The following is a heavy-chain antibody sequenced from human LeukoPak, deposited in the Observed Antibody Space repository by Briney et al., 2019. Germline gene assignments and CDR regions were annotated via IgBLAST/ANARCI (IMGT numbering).Heavy chain of an antibody. CDR1: GYTFTSYG. CDR3: ARAPRITIFGVPQFFVYMDV. V-gene: IGHV1-18*01. D-gene: IGHD3-3*01. J-gene: IGHJ6*03. CDR2: ISAYNGNT. Sequence: ASVKVSCKASGYTFTSYGISWVRQATGQGLEWMGWISAYNGNTNYAQKLQGRVTMTTDTSTSTAYMELRSLRSDDTAVYYCARAPRITIFGVPQFFVYMDVWGKGTTVTVSS.